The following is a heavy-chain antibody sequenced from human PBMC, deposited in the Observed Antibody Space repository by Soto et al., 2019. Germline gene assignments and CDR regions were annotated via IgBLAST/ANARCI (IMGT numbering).Heavy chain of an antibody. V-gene: IGHV3-15*01. D-gene: IGHD2-2*01. CDR3: TTKEVVPAAMGLYYFDY. Sequence: EVQLLESGGGLVQPGGSLRLSCAASGFTFSNAWMSWVRQAPGKGLEWVGRIKSKTDGGTTDYAAPVKGRFTISRDDSKNTLYLQMNSLKTEDTAVYYCTTKEVVPAAMGLYYFDYWGQGTLVTVSS. CDR1: GFTFSNAW. J-gene: IGHJ4*02. CDR2: IKSKTDGGTT.